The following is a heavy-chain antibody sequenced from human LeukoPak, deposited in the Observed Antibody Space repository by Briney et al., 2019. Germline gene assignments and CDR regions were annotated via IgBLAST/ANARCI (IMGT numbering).Heavy chain of an antibody. D-gene: IGHD6-13*01. CDR2: ISYTGST. CDR1: GGSISSSSSY. CDR3: ARVLAAAAHFNY. Sequence: SETLSLTCTVSGGSISSSSSYWGWIRQPPGKGLEWIGSISYTGSTYYNPSLKSRVTISVDTSKNQFSLKLSSVTAADTAVYYCARVLAAAAHFNYWGQGTLVTASS. V-gene: IGHV4-39*01. J-gene: IGHJ4*02.